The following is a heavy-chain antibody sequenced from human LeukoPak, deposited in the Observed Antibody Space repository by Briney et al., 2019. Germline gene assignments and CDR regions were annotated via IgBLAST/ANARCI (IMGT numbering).Heavy chain of an antibody. CDR2: TDWDDDK. J-gene: IGHJ6*02. CDR3: ARIAGIAAAGIYYYGMDV. V-gene: IGHV2-70*11. Sequence: SGPTLVNPTQTLSLSCTFSGFSPSTLGMCVSWIRQPPGKTLEWLARTDWDDDKYYSTSLKTRLTISKDTSKNQVDLTMTNMNPVDTATYYCARIAGIAAAGIYYYGMDVWGQGTTVTVSS. D-gene: IGHD6-13*01. CDR1: GFSPSTLGMC.